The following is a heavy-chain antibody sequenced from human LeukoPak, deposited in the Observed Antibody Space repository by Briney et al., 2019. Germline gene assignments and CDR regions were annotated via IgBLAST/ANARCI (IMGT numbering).Heavy chain of an antibody. J-gene: IGHJ4*02. CDR1: GFTFDDYA. D-gene: IGHD2-2*01. Sequence: GGSLRLSCAASGFTFDDYAMHWVRQAPGKGLEWVSGISWNSGGIGYADSVKGRFTISRDNAKNTLYLQMNSLRAEDMALYYCAKDLGGGCSSTSCYSGFDYWGQGTLVTVSS. CDR3: AKDLGGGCSSTSCYSGFDY. CDR2: ISWNSGGI. V-gene: IGHV3-9*03.